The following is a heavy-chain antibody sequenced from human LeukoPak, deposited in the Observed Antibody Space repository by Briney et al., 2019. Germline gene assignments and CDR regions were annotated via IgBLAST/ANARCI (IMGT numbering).Heavy chain of an antibody. D-gene: IGHD2-2*01. V-gene: IGHV4-59*08. CDR2: IYYSGST. J-gene: IGHJ5*02. CDR1: GGSISSYY. CDR3: ARRVTTYCGSNICHPRFDP. Sequence: PSETLSLTCTVSGGSISSYYRSWIRQPPGKGLEWIGYIYYSGSTNYNPSLKSRVTISVDTSKNQFSLKLSSVTAADTAVYYCARRVTTYCGSNICHPRFDPCGQGTLVTVSS.